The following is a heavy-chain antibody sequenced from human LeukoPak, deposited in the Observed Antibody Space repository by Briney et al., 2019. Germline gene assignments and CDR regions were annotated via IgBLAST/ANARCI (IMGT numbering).Heavy chain of an antibody. CDR2: IIPIFGTA. Sequence: GASVKVSCKASGYTFTSYAISWVRQAPGQGLEWMGGIIPIFGTANYAQKFQGRVTITADESTSTAYMELSSLRSEDTAVYYCARDRRVGATHNWFDPWGQGTLVTVSS. J-gene: IGHJ5*02. CDR3: ARDRRVGATHNWFDP. V-gene: IGHV1-69*13. CDR1: GYTFTSYA. D-gene: IGHD1-26*01.